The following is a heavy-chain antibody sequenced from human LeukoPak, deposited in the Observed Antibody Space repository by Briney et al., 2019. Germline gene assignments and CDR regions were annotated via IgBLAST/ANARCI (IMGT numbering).Heavy chain of an antibody. CDR1: GYTFTGYY. CDR3: AKSYYGSGSYYGYYFDY. CDR2: INPNSGGT. Sequence: ASVKVSCKASGYTFTGYYMHWVRQAPGQGHEWMGWINPNSGGTNYAQKFQGRVTMTRDTSITTAYMELSRLRSDDTAVYYCAKSYYGSGSYYGYYFDYWGQGTLVTVSS. D-gene: IGHD3-10*01. V-gene: IGHV1-2*02. J-gene: IGHJ4*02.